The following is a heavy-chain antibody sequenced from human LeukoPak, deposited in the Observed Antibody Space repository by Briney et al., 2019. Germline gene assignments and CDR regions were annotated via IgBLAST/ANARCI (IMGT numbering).Heavy chain of an antibody. CDR2: ISAYNGNT. Sequence: ASVKVSCKASGYTFTSYGISWVRQAPGQGLEWMGWISAYNGNTNYAQKLQGRVTMTTDTSTSTAYMELGSLRSEDTAVYYCARWRGYSSGWYYFDYWGQGTLVTVSS. D-gene: IGHD6-19*01. CDR3: ARWRGYSSGWYYFDY. V-gene: IGHV1-18*01. CDR1: GYTFTSYG. J-gene: IGHJ4*02.